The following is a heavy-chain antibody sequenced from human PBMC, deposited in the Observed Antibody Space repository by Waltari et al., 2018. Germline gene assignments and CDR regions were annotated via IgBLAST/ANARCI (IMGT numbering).Heavy chain of an antibody. CDR2: INDEGSRT. Sequence: EVQMVESGGGLVQPGGSLRLSCAASGFTVSSHLMPCVRQVPGKGLVWVARINDEGSRTAYADSVKGRVTISRDNAKNILYLEMSSLTAEDTAVYYCGRESTTDWYVDHWGQGTLVTVSS. V-gene: IGHV3-74*01. CDR1: GFTVSSHL. CDR3: GRESTTDWYVDH. D-gene: IGHD3-9*01. J-gene: IGHJ4*02.